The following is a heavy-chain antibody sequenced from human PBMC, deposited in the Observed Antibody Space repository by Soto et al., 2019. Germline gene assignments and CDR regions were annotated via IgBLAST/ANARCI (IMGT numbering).Heavy chain of an antibody. V-gene: IGHV3-30-3*01. D-gene: IGHD6-19*01. CDR2: ISYDGSNK. J-gene: IGHJ5*02. Sequence: PGGSLRLSCAASGFTFSSYAMHWVRQAPGKGLEWVAVISYDGSNKYYADSVKGRFTISRDNSKNTLYLQMNSLRAEDTAVYYCAKAGGIAVAGTRKINWFDPWGQGTLVTVSS. CDR1: GFTFSSYA. CDR3: AKAGGIAVAGTRKINWFDP.